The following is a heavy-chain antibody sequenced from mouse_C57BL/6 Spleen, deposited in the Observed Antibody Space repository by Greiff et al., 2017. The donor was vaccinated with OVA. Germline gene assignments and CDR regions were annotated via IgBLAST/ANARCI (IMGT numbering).Heavy chain of an antibody. CDR1: GFTFTDYY. CDR2: IRNKANGYTT. V-gene: IGHV7-3*01. Sequence: EVKLMESGGGLVQPGGSLSLSCAASGFTFTDYYMSWVRQPPGKALEWLGFIRNKANGYTTEYSASVKGRFTISRDNSQSILYLQMNALRAEDSATYYCARSYSNSYYFDCWGQGTTLTVSS. J-gene: IGHJ2*01. D-gene: IGHD2-5*01. CDR3: ARSYSNSYYFDC.